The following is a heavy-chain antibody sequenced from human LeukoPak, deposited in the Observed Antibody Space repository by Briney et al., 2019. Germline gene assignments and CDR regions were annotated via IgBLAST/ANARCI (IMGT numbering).Heavy chain of an antibody. CDR3: ARDKGHYYDSSGYSLTFDY. J-gene: IGHJ4*02. Sequence: GASVKVSCKASRGTFSSYAISWVRQAPGQGLEWMGGIIPIFGTANYAQKFQGRVTITTDESTSTAYMELSSLRSEDTAVYYCARDKGHYYDSSGYSLTFDYWGQGTLVTVSS. CDR1: RGTFSSYA. CDR2: IIPIFGTA. V-gene: IGHV1-69*05. D-gene: IGHD3-22*01.